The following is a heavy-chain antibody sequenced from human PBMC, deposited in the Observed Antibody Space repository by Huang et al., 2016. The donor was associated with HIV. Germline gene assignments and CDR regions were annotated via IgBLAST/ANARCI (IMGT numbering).Heavy chain of an antibody. CDR3: GKESGSSRARSSFDF. D-gene: IGHD6-13*01. J-gene: IGHJ3*01. CDR2: ILYDGNND. Sequence: QVRLVESGGGVVQPGASLTLSCSASGFPFSDYGMDCVRQAPGKGLEWVSFILYDGNNDYVIGSVKGRFTISRDNSNNTLYLRMNSLRPEDTAVYYCGKESGSSRARSSFDFWGQGTSVIVSS. V-gene: IGHV3-30*02. CDR1: GFPFSDYG.